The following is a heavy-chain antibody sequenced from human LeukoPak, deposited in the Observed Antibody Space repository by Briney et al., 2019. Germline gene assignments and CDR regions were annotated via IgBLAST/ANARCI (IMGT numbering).Heavy chain of an antibody. CDR3: TRGSLLVGATTFDC. Sequence: GGSLRLSCTASGFTFGDYAMSWFRQAPGKGLEWVGFIRSKAYGRTTEYAASVKGRFTISRDDSKSIAYLQMNSLKTEDTAVYYCTRGSLLVGATTFDCWGQGTLVTVSS. V-gene: IGHV3-49*03. CDR1: GFTFGDYA. D-gene: IGHD1-26*01. J-gene: IGHJ4*02. CDR2: IRSKAYGRTT.